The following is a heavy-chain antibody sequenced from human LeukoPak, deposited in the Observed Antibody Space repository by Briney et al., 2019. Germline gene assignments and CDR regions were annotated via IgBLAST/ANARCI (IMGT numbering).Heavy chain of an antibody. CDR1: GFTFSSYS. D-gene: IGHD2-2*01. J-gene: IGHJ4*02. V-gene: IGHV3-21*01. CDR2: ISSSSSYI. CDR3: ARELRSSTSCSDY. Sequence: GGSLRLSCAASGFTFSSYSMNWVRQAPGKGLEWVSSISSSSSYIYYADLVKGRFTISRDNAKNSLYLQMNSLRAEDTAVYYCARELRSSTSCSDYWGQGTLVTVSS.